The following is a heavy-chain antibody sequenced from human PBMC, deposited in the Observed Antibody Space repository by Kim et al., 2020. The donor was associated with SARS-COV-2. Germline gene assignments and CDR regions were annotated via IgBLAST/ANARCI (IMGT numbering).Heavy chain of an antibody. CDR2: IKSKTDGGTT. D-gene: IGHD6-19*01. Sequence: GGSLRLSCAASGFTFSNAWMSWVRQAPGKGLEWVGRIKSKTDGGTTDYAAPVKGRFTISRDDSKNTLYLQMNSLKTEDTAVYYCTTSGHIAVAGRSRDYYYGMDVWGQGTTVTVSS. V-gene: IGHV3-15*01. J-gene: IGHJ6*02. CDR3: TTSGHIAVAGRSRDYYYGMDV. CDR1: GFTFSNAW.